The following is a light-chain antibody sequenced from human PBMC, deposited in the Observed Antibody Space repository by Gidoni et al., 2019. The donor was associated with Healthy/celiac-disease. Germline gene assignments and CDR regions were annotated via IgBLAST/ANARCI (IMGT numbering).Light chain of an antibody. Sequence: DIVLTQSPDPLALSPGERATINCKSSQSVLYSSNNKNYLAWYQQKPGQPPKLLIYWASTRESGVPDRFSGSGSGTDFTLTISSLQAEDVAVYYCQQYYSTPFTFGPGTKVDIK. J-gene: IGKJ3*01. V-gene: IGKV4-1*01. CDR3: QQYYSTPFT. CDR1: QSVLYSSNNKNY. CDR2: WAS.